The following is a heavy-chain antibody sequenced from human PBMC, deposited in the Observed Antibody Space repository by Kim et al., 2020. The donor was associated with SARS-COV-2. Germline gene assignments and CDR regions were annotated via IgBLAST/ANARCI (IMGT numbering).Heavy chain of an antibody. CDR2: ISGSGGST. V-gene: IGHV3-23*01. D-gene: IGHD3-22*01. J-gene: IGHJ4*02. Sequence: GGSLRLSCAASGFTFSSYAMSWVRQAPGKGLEWVSAISGSGGSTYYADSVKGRFTISRDNSKNTLYLQMNSLRAEDTAVYYCAKSDFVTMIVVVITGIDYWGQGTLVTVSS. CDR1: GFTFSSYA. CDR3: AKSDFVTMIVVVITGIDY.